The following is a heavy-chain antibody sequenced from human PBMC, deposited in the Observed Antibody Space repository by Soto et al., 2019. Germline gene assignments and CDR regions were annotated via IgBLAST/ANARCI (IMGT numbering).Heavy chain of an antibody. Sequence: QVQLVDSGGGVVQPGMSLTLSCAASGFTFSNYAMHWLRQAPGKGLEWVAVISHDAKNKFYAGSVKGRFTISRDSSRNTLYLQMNSLRHEDTAVYYCARDGPYFDFWGQGTLVTVSS. CDR1: GFTFSNYA. V-gene: IGHV3-30*04. CDR3: ARDGPYFDF. CDR2: ISHDAKNK. J-gene: IGHJ4*02.